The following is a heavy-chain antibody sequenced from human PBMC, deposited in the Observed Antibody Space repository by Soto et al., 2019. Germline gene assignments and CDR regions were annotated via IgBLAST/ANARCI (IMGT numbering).Heavy chain of an antibody. CDR2: IIPIFGTA. D-gene: IGHD1-7*01. CDR1: VGTFSSYA. V-gene: IGHV1-69*01. Sequence: QVQLVQSGAEVKKPGSSVKVSCTASVGTFSSYAISWVRQAPGQGLEWMGGIIPIFGTANYAQKFQVRVTITADESTSTAYMELSSLRSEDTAVYYGARGEGLELLIDPWGQGTLVTVSS. CDR3: ARGEGLELLIDP. J-gene: IGHJ5*02.